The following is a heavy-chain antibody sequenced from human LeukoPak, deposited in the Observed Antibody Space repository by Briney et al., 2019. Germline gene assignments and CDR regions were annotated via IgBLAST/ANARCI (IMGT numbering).Heavy chain of an antibody. CDR2: IYYSGST. Sequence: SETLSLTCTVSGGSISSYYWSWIRQPPGKGLEWIGSIYYSGSTYYNPSLKSRVTISVDTSKNQFSLKLSSVTAADTAVYYCGTLPGEGDYWGQGALVTVSS. CDR1: GGSISSYY. D-gene: IGHD7-27*01. CDR3: GTLPGEGDY. J-gene: IGHJ4*02. V-gene: IGHV4-59*05.